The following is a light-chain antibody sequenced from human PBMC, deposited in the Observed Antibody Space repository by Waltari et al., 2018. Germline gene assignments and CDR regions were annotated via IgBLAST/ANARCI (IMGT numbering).Light chain of an antibody. CDR1: QSVSRT. Sequence: EIVLTQSPGTLSLAPGERATLSCRASQSVSRTLAWYQQKPGQAPRLLTYAASTRATGIPDRFSGSGSGTDFSLTISRLEPEDFAVYYCQHYVRLPATFGQGTKVEIK. CDR3: QHYVRLPAT. J-gene: IGKJ1*01. CDR2: AAS. V-gene: IGKV3-20*01.